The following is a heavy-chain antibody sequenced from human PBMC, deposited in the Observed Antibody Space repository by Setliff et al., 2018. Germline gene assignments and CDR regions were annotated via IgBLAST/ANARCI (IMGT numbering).Heavy chain of an antibody. D-gene: IGHD3-3*01. CDR2: IQKSGST. J-gene: IGHJ4*02. V-gene: IGHV4-59*12. Sequence: SETLSLTCNVSGVSISSYYWSWIRQPPGKGLESIGYIQKSGSTNYNPSLMSRVSISVDTSKNYFSLDVSSVTAADTAVYYCRFWSGYYKNDYWGQGTLGTVS. CDR3: RFWSGYYKNDY. CDR1: GVSISSYY.